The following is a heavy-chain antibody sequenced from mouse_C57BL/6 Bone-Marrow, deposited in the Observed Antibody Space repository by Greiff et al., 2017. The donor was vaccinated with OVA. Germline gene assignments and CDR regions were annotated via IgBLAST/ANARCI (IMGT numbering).Heavy chain of an antibody. Sequence: EVKLMESGGGLVKPGGSLKLSCAASGFTFSSYAMSWVRQTPEKRLEWVATISDGGSYTYYPENVKGRFTISRDNAKNNLYLQMSHLNSEDTAMYYCAKYYYYGYYFDYWGQGTTLTVSS. CDR2: ISDGGSYT. V-gene: IGHV5-4*03. CDR3: AKYYYYGYYFDY. D-gene: IGHD1-1*01. J-gene: IGHJ2*01. CDR1: GFTFSSYA.